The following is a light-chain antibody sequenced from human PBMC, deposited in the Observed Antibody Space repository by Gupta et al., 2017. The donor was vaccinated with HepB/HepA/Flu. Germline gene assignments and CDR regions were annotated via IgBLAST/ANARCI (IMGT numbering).Light chain of an antibody. V-gene: IGLV2-14*01. CDR1: SSDVGGYNY. J-gene: IGLJ3*02. CDR3: SSYTSSSTRL. CDR2: DVS. Sequence: QSALTQPASVAGSPGQSITISCPGTSSDVGGYNYVSWYQQHPGKAPKLMIYDVSNRPSGVSNRFSGSKSGNTASLTISGLQADDEADYYCSSYTSSSTRLFGGGTKLTVL.